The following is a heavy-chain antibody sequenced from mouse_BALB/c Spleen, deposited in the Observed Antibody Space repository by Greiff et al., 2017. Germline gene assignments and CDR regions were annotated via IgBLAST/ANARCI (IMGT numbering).Heavy chain of an antibody. CDR1: GYTFTSYY. CDR2: IYPSNSYT. CDR3: TRGNYYFDD. Sequence: VQLQQPGAELVKPGASVKLSCKASGYTFTSYYINWVKQRPGQGLEWIGKIYPSNSYTNYNQKFKGKATLTVDKSSSTAYMQLSSQTSEDSAVYYCTRGNYYFDDWGQGTTLTVSS. J-gene: IGHJ2*01. D-gene: IGHD2-1*01. V-gene: IGHV1-69*02.